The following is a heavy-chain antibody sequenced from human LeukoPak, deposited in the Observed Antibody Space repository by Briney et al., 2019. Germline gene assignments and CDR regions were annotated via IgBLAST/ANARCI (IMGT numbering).Heavy chain of an antibody. CDR1: GFTFSSYS. D-gene: IGHD6-19*01. CDR2: ISSSSSTI. V-gene: IGHV3-48*04. Sequence: GGSLRLSCAASGFTFSSYSMNWVRQAPGKGLEWVSYISSSSSTIYYADSVKGRFTISRDNAKNSLYLQMNSLRAEDTAVYYCARKAGSFDYWGQGTLVTVSS. CDR3: ARKAGSFDY. J-gene: IGHJ4*02.